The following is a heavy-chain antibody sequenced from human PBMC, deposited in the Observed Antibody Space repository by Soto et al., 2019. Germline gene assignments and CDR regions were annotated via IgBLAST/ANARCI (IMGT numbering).Heavy chain of an antibody. V-gene: IGHV4-30-4*01. Sequence: PSETLSLTCTVSGGSISSGDYYWSWIRQPPGKGLEWIGYIYYSGSTYYNPSLKSRVTISVDTSKNQFSLKLSSVTAADTAVYYCARVGTKVLRYFDWLSGRLFDPWGQGTLVTVSS. CDR3: ARVGTKVLRYFDWLSGRLFDP. CDR2: IYYSGST. D-gene: IGHD3-9*01. J-gene: IGHJ5*02. CDR1: GGSISSGDYY.